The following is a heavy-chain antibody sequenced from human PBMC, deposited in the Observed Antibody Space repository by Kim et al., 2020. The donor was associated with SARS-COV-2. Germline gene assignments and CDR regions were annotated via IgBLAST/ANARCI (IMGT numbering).Heavy chain of an antibody. D-gene: IGHD6-13*01. CDR2: INHSGST. Sequence: SETLSLTCAVYGGSFSGYYWSWIRQPPGKGLEWIGEINHSGSTNYNPSLKSRVTISVDTSKNQFSLKLSSVTAADTAVYYCASQYSSSPLDYWGQGTLVT. CDR3: ASQYSSSPLDY. CDR1: GGSFSGYY. V-gene: IGHV4-34*01. J-gene: IGHJ4*02.